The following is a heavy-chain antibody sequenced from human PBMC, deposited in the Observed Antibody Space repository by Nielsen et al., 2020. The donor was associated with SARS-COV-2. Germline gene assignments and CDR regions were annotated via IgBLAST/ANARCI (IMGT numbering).Heavy chain of an antibody. CDR1: GGTFSSYA. J-gene: IGHJ6*02. V-gene: IGHV1-2*06. CDR3: ARARATIFGLVMSYGMDV. D-gene: IGHD3/OR15-3a*01. CDR2: INPYSGGT. Sequence: ASVKVSCKASGGTFSSYAISWVRQASGQGLEWMGRINPYSGGTNYAQKFQGTVTMTRDASISTVYMELTSDDTAVYYCARARATIFGLVMSYGMDVWGQGTTVTVSS.